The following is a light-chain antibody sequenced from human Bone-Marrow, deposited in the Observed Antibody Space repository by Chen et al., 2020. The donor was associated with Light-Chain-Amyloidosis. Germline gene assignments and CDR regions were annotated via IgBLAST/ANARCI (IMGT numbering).Light chain of an antibody. CDR3: CSYGGYSTFV. J-gene: IGLJ2*01. CDR1: SIGTFNL. Sequence: QSVLTQPASVSGSPGQSVTISCTGHSIGTFNLVSWYQQSPGNAPKLIIYEGYRRPSEVSDRFSGSTSGSTASLTISGLQTEDEADYHCCSYGGYSTFVFGGGTKLTVL. CDR2: EGY. V-gene: IGLV2-23*03.